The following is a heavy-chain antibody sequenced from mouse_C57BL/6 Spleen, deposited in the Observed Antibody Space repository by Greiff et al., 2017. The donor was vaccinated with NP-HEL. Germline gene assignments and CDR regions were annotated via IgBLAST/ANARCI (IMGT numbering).Heavy chain of an antibody. CDR2: ISSGGSYT. CDR1: GFTFSSYG. V-gene: IGHV5-6*01. CDR3: ARHEGGITTVVLYYFDY. Sequence: DVHLVESGGDLVKPGGSLKLSCAASGFTFSSYGMSWVRQTPDKRLEWVATISSGGSYTYYPDSVKGRFTISRDNAKNTLYLQMSSLKSEDTAMYYCARHEGGITTVVLYYFDYWGQGTTLTVSS. J-gene: IGHJ2*01. D-gene: IGHD1-1*01.